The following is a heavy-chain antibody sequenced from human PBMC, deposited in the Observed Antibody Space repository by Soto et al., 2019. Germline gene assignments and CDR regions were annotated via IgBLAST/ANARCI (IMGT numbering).Heavy chain of an antibody. CDR3: VKDMDGYNSQNFEF. Sequence: EVHLVESGGGLIQPGRSLRLSCAASGFVFDNHARHWVRHSPGKGLEWVSGISWNSNHIAYADSVKGRFTISRDNAKNFLYLQLNNLSPDDTALYYCVKDMDGYNSQNFEFWGRGTQVTVSS. V-gene: IGHV3-9*01. D-gene: IGHD3-9*01. CDR2: ISWNSNHI. CDR1: GFVFDNHA. J-gene: IGHJ4*02.